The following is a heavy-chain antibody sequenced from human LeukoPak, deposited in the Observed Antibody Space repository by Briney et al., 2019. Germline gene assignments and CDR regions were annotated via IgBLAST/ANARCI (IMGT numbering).Heavy chain of an antibody. D-gene: IGHD2-8*01. J-gene: IGHJ4*02. CDR1: GGSISSYY. Sequence: PSETLSLTCTVSGGSISSYYWSWIRQPPGKGLEWIGYIYYSGSTMYNPSLKSRVTISVDTSKKQFSLKLRSVTAADTAVYYCALGYCINGVCCGLDYWGQGTLVTVSS. CDR2: IYYSGST. V-gene: IGHV4-59*01. CDR3: ALGYCINGVCCGLDY.